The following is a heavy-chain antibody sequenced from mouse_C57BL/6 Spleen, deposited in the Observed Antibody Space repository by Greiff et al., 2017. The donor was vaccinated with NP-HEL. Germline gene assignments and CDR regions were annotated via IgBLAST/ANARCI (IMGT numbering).Heavy chain of an antibody. CDR1: GFTFSDYY. D-gene: IGHD1-1*01. CDR3: ARQPYYYGSSYYYAMDY. V-gene: IGHV5-12*01. Sequence: EVQGVESGGGLVQPGGSLKLSCAASGFTFSDYYMYWVRQTPEKRLEWVAYISNGGGSTYYPDTVKGRFTISRDNAKNTLYLQMSRLKSEDTAMYYCARQPYYYGSSYYYAMDYWGQGTSVTVSS. CDR2: ISNGGGST. J-gene: IGHJ4*01.